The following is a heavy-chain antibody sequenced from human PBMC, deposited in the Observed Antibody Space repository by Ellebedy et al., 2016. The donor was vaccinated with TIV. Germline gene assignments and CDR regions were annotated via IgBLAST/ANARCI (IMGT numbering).Heavy chain of an antibody. D-gene: IGHD4-17*01. CDR2: IKKDGSEE. CDR3: ARDLIYGDYVDY. J-gene: IGHJ4*02. V-gene: IGHV3-7*01. CDR1: GFTFSNYW. Sequence: GGSLRLSXAASGFTFSNYWMSWVRQAPGKGLEWVANIKKDGSEEYYVDSVKGRFTISRDNAKNSLSLQMNSLRAEDTAVYYCARDLIYGDYVDYWGQGTLVTVSS.